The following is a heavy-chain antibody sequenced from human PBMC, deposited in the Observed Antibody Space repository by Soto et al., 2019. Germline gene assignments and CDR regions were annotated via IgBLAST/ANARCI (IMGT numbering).Heavy chain of an antibody. CDR2: LNSDGSSK. CDR3: ARGLKNYYAMDV. Sequence: GSLRLSCAASGFTFNSYWMHWVRQAPGKGLVWVSRLNSDGSSKYYGDSMKGRFTISRGNAENTVYLQMNSLRDEDTAVYFCARGLKNYYAMDVWGQGTTVTVSS. CDR1: GFTFNSYW. D-gene: IGHD3-16*01. J-gene: IGHJ6*02. V-gene: IGHV3-74*01.